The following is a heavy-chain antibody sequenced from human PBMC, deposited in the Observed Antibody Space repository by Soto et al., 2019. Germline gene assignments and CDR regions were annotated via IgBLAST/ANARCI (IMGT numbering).Heavy chain of an antibody. J-gene: IGHJ4*02. V-gene: IGHV1-69*13. CDR1: GGTFSSYI. CDR3: ATSDRTYYYDSSGYYLFDY. CDR2: IIPIFGTA. Sequence: SVKVSCKAFGGTFSSYIISWVRQAPGQGLEWMGGIIPIFGTANYAQKFQGRVTITADESTSTAYMELSSLRSEDTAVYYCATSDRTYYYDSSGYYLFDYWGQGTLVTVSS. D-gene: IGHD3-22*01.